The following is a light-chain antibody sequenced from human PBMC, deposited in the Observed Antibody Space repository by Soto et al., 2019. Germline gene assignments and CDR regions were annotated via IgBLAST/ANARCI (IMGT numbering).Light chain of an antibody. Sequence: DIVMTQSPDSLAVSLGERATINCKSSQTLLYSSKNKNCLTWFQQKPGQPPKLLIYWASTRESGVPDRFSGSGSGTNFTLTISSLQAEDVAVYYCQQYFGLPLTFGGGTKVEIK. CDR2: WAS. V-gene: IGKV4-1*01. J-gene: IGKJ4*01. CDR3: QQYFGLPLT. CDR1: QTLLYSSKNKNC.